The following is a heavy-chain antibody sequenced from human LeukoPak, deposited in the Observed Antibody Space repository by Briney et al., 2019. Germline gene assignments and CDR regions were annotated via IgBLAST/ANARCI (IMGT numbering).Heavy chain of an antibody. CDR3: ARADYSNYQVFFDY. D-gene: IGHD4-11*01. Sequence: SQTLSLTCTVSGGSISSGDYYWSWIRQPPGKGLEWIGYIYYSGSTYYNPSLKSRVTISVDTSKNPFSLKLSSVTAADTAVYYCARADYSNYQVFFDYWGQGTLVTVSS. CDR1: GGSISSGDYY. V-gene: IGHV4-30-4*01. CDR2: IYYSGST. J-gene: IGHJ4*02.